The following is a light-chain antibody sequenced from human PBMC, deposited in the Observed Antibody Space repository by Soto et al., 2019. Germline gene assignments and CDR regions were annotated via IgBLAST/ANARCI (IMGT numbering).Light chain of an antibody. V-gene: IGKV3-20*01. CDR2: GAS. CDR3: QQYVSSPYT. Sequence: EVVLTQSPGTLSSSAGERATLSCRASQSVSSSFLAWYQQKPGQAPRLLIYGASRRATGIPDRFSGSGSGTDFTLTISRLEPEDFGVYYCQQYVSSPYTLGQGTKVEIK. J-gene: IGKJ2*01. CDR1: QSVSSSF.